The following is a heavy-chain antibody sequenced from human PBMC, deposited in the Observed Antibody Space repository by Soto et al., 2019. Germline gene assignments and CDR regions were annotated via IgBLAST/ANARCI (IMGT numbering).Heavy chain of an antibody. CDR3: ARALVGATGLDY. D-gene: IGHD1-26*01. Sequence: QVQLVESGGGVVQPGRSLRLSCAASGFTFSSYGMHWVRQAPGKGLEWVAVIWYDGSNKYYADSVKGRFTISRDNSKNTLYLQMNSLRAEDTAVYYCARALVGATGLDYWGQGTLVTVSS. J-gene: IGHJ4*02. CDR2: IWYDGSNK. CDR1: GFTFSSYG. V-gene: IGHV3-33*01.